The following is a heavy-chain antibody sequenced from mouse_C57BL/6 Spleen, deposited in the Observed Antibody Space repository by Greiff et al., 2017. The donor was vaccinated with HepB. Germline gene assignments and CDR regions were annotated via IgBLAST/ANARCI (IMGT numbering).Heavy chain of an antibody. V-gene: IGHV1-26*01. CDR1: GYTFTDYY. CDR2: INPNNGGT. CDR3: ARMMITTRYYFDY. Sequence: EVQLQQSGPELVKPGASVKISCKASGYTFTDYYMNWVKQSHGKSLEWIGDINPNNGGTSYNQKFKGKATLTVDKSSSTAYMELRSLTSEDSAVYYCARMMITTRYYFDYWGQGTTLTVSS. D-gene: IGHD2-4*01. J-gene: IGHJ2*01.